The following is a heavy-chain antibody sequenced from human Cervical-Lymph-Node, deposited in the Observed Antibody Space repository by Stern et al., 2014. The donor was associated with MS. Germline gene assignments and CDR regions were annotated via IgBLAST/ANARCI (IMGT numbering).Heavy chain of an antibody. V-gene: IGHV1-69*01. Sequence: VQLVESGAEVKKPGSSVKVSCKSSGGTFSSYAITWVRPAPGQGLEWIGGIIPSFGITNYAQKFQGSVTITEYESTRTDYKNLSSLRSEDTAVYYCARDGAYWGGDCYPGMDVWGQGTTVTVSS. D-gene: IGHD2-21*02. CDR3: ARDGAYWGGDCYPGMDV. CDR1: GGTFSSYA. CDR2: IIPSFGIT. J-gene: IGHJ6*02.